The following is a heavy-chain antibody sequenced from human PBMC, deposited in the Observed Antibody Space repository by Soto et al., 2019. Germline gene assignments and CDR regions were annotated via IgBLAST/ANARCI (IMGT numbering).Heavy chain of an antibody. CDR2: IDCSGST. D-gene: IGHD3-16*01. CDR1: GYSMSNGDYY. Sequence: SXETLSLPCTVSGYSMSNGDYYWSWIRQPPGRGLEWSGYIDCSGSTYYNPSLKSRLTMSVDMSKNQFSLRLTSVTAADTAMYYCASRYPYWGQGPLVT. CDR3: ASRYPY. V-gene: IGHV4-30-4*01. J-gene: IGHJ1*01.